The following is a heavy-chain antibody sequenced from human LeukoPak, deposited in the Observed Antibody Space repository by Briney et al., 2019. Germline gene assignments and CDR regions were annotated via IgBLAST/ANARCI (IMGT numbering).Heavy chain of an antibody. CDR2: IYYGGST. V-gene: IGHV4-59*01. D-gene: IGHD3-10*01. CDR1: GGSISNYY. Sequence: PSETLSLTCTVSGGSISNYYWSWIRQPPGKGLEWIAYIYYGGSTKYNPSLKSRASISIDTSENQFSLRLSSVTAADTAVYYCARVGSGSYYNLDYWGQGTLVTVSS. CDR3: ARVGSGSYYNLDY. J-gene: IGHJ4*02.